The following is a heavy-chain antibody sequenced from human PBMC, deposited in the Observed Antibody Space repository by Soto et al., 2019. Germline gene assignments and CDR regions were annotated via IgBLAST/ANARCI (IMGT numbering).Heavy chain of an antibody. V-gene: IGHV1-8*01. CDR1: GYSFTTYD. J-gene: IGHJ4*02. CDR3: ARGKRFTMVRGVIIFDY. Sequence: ASLKVSCKASGYSFTTYDINWVRQAPGQGLEWMGWMNPNSGNTGYAQKFQGRVTMTRNTSISTAYMELSSLRSEDTAVYYCARGKRFTMVRGVIIFDYWGQGTLVTVSS. CDR2: MNPNSGNT. D-gene: IGHD3-10*01.